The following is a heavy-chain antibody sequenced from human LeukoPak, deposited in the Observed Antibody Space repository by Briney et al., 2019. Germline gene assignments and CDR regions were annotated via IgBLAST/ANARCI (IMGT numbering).Heavy chain of an antibody. V-gene: IGHV4-39*01. CDR3: ARLGASVTTLSWFDP. CDR1: GGSISSSSYY. D-gene: IGHD4-17*01. CDR2: IYYSGST. J-gene: IGHJ5*02. Sequence: PSETLSLTCTVFGGSISSSSYYWGWIRQPPGKGLERIGSIYYSGSTYYNPSLKSRVTISIDTSKNQFSLKLSSVTAADTAVYYCARLGASVTTLSWFDPWGQGTLVTVSS.